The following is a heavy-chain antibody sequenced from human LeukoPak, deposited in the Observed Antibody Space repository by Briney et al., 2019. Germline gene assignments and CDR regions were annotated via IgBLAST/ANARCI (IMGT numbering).Heavy chain of an antibody. CDR3: AKDRATMIVTYWFDP. CDR1: GFTFSSYA. Sequence: QAGGSLRLSCAASGFTFSSYAMHWVRQAPGKGLEWVAVISYDGSNKYYADSVKGRFTISRDNSKNTLYLQMNSLRAEDTAVYYCAKDRATMIVTYWFDPWGQGTLVTVSS. CDR2: ISYDGSNK. V-gene: IGHV3-30-3*01. D-gene: IGHD3-22*01. J-gene: IGHJ5*02.